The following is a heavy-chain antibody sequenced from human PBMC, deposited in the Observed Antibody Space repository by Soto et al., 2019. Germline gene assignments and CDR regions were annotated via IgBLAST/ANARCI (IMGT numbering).Heavy chain of an antibody. J-gene: IGHJ6*02. CDR2: ISAYNGNT. CDR1: GYTFTSYG. CDR3: ARDLPPFDWLSYYYYYYGMDV. V-gene: IGHV1-18*04. D-gene: IGHD3-9*01. Sequence: AASVKVSCKASGYTFTSYGISWVRQAPGQGLEWMGWISAYNGNTNYAQKLQGRVTMTTDTSTSTAYMELRSLRSDDTAVYYCARDLPPFDWLSYYYYYYGMDVWGQGTTVTVSS.